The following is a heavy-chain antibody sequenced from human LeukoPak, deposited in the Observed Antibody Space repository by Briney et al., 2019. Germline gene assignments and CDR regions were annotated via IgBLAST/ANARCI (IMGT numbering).Heavy chain of an antibody. CDR1: GFTFGNSA. V-gene: IGHV3-23*01. CDR3: AKTNTYVNFDY. D-gene: IGHD5-18*01. J-gene: IGHJ4*02. Sequence: PGGSLRLSCTASGFTFGNSAMSWVRQAPGKGLEWVSIISSRGDITYYADSVKGRFTISRDNSKNTLYLQMNSLRAEDTAVYYCAKTNTYVNFDYWGQGTLVTVSS. CDR2: ISSRGDIT.